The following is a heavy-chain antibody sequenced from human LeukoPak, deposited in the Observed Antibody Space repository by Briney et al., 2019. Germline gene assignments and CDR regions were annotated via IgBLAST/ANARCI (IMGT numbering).Heavy chain of an antibody. CDR1: GFTFSSYS. Sequence: GGSLRLSCAASGFTFSSYSMNWVRQAPGKGLEWVAVISYDGSNKYYADSVKGRFTISRDNSKNTLYLQMNSLRAEDTAVYYCAKRKQQPAMEDYWGQGTLVTVSS. V-gene: IGHV3-30*18. J-gene: IGHJ4*02. CDR2: ISYDGSNK. D-gene: IGHD6-13*01. CDR3: AKRKQQPAMEDY.